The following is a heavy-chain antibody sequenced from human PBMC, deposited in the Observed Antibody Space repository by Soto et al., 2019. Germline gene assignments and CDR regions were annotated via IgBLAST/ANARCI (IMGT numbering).Heavy chain of an antibody. J-gene: IGHJ4*02. CDR1: GFTFSSDA. Sequence: EVQLLESGGGLVQPGGSLRLSCAASGFTFSSDAMSWVRQAPGKGLEWVSAISGSGGSTYYADAVKGRFTISRDNSKNTLYLQMNSLRAEDTAVYYCAKDGQWLVRVFDYWGQGTLVTVSS. V-gene: IGHV3-23*01. CDR3: AKDGQWLVRVFDY. D-gene: IGHD6-19*01. CDR2: ISGSGGST.